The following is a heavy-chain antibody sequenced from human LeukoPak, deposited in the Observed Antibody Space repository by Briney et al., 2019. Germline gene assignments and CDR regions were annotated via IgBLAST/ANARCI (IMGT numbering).Heavy chain of an antibody. J-gene: IGHJ4*02. CDR1: GYTFTSYD. CDR3: ARVPSSGWYYFDY. Sequence: GASVKVSCKASGYTFTSYDINWVRQATGQGLEWMGWMNPNSGTTDFAQKFQGRVTMTRSTSMTTAYMELSSLTSEDTAVYYCARVPSSGWYYFDYWGQGAQVTVSS. V-gene: IGHV1-8*02. CDR2: MNPNSGTT. D-gene: IGHD6-19*01.